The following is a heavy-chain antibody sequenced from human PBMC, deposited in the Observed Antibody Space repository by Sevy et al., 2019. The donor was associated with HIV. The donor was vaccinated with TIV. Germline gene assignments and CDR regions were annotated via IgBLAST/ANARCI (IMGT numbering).Heavy chain of an antibody. CDR3: AKGDTSFYGMDV. CDR2: ISGSGGST. Sequence: GGSLRLSCEASGFIFRSYTMNWVRQAPGKGLEWVSAISGSGGSTYYTDSVKGRFTISRDNSKTTLYLQMNSLRAEDTAVYYCAKGDTSFYGMDVWGQGTTVTVSS. D-gene: IGHD5-18*01. CDR1: GFIFRSYT. V-gene: IGHV3-23*01. J-gene: IGHJ6*02.